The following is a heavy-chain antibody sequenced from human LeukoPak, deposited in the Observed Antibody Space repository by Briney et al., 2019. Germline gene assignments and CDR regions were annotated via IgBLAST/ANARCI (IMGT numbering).Heavy chain of an antibody. Sequence: TGGSLRLSCAASGFTFSNAWMSWVRQASGKGLEWVGRIKSKTDGGTTDYAAPVKGRFTISRDDSKNTLYLQMNSLKTEDTAVYYCTTEWELLHSFDYWGQGTLVTVSS. CDR2: IKSKTDGGTT. CDR1: GFTFSNAW. CDR3: TTEWELLHSFDY. V-gene: IGHV3-15*01. D-gene: IGHD1-26*01. J-gene: IGHJ4*02.